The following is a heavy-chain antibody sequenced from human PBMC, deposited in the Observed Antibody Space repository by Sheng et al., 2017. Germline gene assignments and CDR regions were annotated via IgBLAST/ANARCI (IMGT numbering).Heavy chain of an antibody. Sequence: QVQLVQSGAEVKKPGASVKVSCKASGYTFTSYGISWVRQAPGQGLEWMGWISVYNGNTNYAQKLQGRVTMTTDTATSTAYMELRSLRSDDTAVYYCARALRIVGATTHYYFDYWGRGNPWSPSPQ. CDR3: ARALRIVGATTHYYFDY. CDR2: ISVYNGNT. J-gene: IGHJ4*02. D-gene: IGHD1-26*01. CDR1: GYTFTSYG. V-gene: IGHV1-18*01.